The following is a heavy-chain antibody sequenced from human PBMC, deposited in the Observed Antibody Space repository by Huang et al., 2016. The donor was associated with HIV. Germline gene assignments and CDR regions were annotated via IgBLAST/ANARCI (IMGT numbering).Heavy chain of an antibody. CDR2: IRSKEYSETT. CDR1: GFTFGNYG. V-gene: IGHV3-49*05. Sequence: EVQFVESGGGLVKPGRSLRLSCTAYGFTFGNYGMSWFRQAPVKGLEWVGFIRSKEYSETTEYAASVKGRFTISRDDSKSIAYLQMNSLKPEDTAVYYCTRDSVYPNYYDGSGFYFDYWGQGTLVTVSS. D-gene: IGHD3-22*01. CDR3: TRDSVYPNYYDGSGFYFDY. J-gene: IGHJ4*02.